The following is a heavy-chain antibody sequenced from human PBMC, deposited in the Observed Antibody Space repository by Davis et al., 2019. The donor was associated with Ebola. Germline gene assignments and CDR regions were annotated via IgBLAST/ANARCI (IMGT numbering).Heavy chain of an antibody. J-gene: IGHJ4*02. CDR2: IYHSGST. Sequence: SETLSLTCTVSGYSISSGYYWGWIRQPPGKGLEWIGSIYHSGSTNYSPSLKNRVTISADTSKNQFSLRLKSVTAADTAMYYCARDYVYWGQGILVTVSS. CDR3: ARDYVY. D-gene: IGHD2-8*01. CDR1: GYSISSGYY. V-gene: IGHV4-38-2*02.